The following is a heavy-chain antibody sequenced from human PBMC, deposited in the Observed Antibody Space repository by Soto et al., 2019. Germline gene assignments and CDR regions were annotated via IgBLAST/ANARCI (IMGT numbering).Heavy chain of an antibody. D-gene: IGHD3-9*01. V-gene: IGHV4-31*03. CDR3: ARAVDYDIWTGYESYYFDY. Sequence: TLSLTCTVSGGSISSGGYYLSWIRQHPGKGLEWIGYIYYSGSTYYNPSLKSRVTISVDTSKNQFSLKLSSVTAADTAVYYCARAVDYDIWTGYESYYFDYWGQGTLVTVSS. CDR2: IYYSGST. J-gene: IGHJ4*02. CDR1: GGSISSGGYY.